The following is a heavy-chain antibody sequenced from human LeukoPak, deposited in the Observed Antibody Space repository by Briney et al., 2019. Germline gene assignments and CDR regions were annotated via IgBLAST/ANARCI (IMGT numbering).Heavy chain of an antibody. V-gene: IGHV2-5*02. J-gene: IGHJ4*02. D-gene: IGHD1/OR15-1a*01. Sequence: SCPTLANPTQTLTLTCTCSGFSLYSIGVGLGWIRQPPGKALERLSAIFCGDDKRYNPSLRSRLTMSKDASKSQVFLVMSNMDPVDTATYYWAHRRPGHLTGWDNSYFDNWGPGTLVTVSS. CDR1: GFSLYSIGVG. CDR3: AHRRPGHLTGWDNSYFDN. CDR2: IFCGDDK.